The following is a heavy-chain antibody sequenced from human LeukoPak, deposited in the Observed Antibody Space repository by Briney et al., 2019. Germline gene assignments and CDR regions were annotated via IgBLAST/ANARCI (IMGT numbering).Heavy chain of an antibody. J-gene: IGHJ3*02. D-gene: IGHD3-22*01. CDR1: GFTVSSNY. V-gene: IGHV3-53*05. CDR3: VRTSSGYSPI. Sequence: GGSLRLSCAASGFTVSSNYMSWVRQAPGKGLEWVSVIYSGGSTYYADSVKGRFTISRDNSKNTLYLQMSSLRAEDTAVFYCVRTSSGYSPIWGQGTMVTVSS. CDR2: IYSGGST.